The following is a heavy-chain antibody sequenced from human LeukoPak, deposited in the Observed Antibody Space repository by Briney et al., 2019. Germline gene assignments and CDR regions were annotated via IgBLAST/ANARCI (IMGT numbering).Heavy chain of an antibody. CDR1: GFTFSSYA. CDR2: ISGSGGST. Sequence: GGPLRHSCAASGFTFSSYAMSWVRQAPGKGLEGGSAISGSGGSTYYADSVKGRFTISRDNSKNTLYLQMTSLSAEDTAVYYCAKGLGYSSSWYYFDYWGQGTLVTVSS. CDR3: AKGLGYSSSWYYFDY. D-gene: IGHD6-13*01. J-gene: IGHJ4*02. V-gene: IGHV3-23*01.